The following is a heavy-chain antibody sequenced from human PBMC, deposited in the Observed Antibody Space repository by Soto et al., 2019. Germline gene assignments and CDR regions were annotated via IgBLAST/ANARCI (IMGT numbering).Heavy chain of an antibody. D-gene: IGHD3-16*01. Sequence: GASVKVSCKASGYTFTGYYMHWVRQAPGQGLEWMGWINPNSGGTNYAQKFQGWVTMTRDTSISTAYMELSRLRSDDTAVYYCARVSLGRFGGNWFDPWGQGTLVTVSS. CDR2: INPNSGGT. J-gene: IGHJ5*02. V-gene: IGHV1-2*04. CDR1: GYTFTGYY. CDR3: ARVSLGRFGGNWFDP.